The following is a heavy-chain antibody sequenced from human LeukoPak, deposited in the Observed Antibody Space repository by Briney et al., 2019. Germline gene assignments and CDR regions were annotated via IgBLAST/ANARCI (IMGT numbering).Heavy chain of an antibody. CDR2: VYYSGST. CDR1: GGSISSSSYY. Sequence: SETLSLTCTVSGGSISSSSYYWGWIRQPPGKGLEWIGSVYYSGSTYYNPSLKSRVTISVDTSKNQFSLKLSSVTAADTAVYYCARQELLTGYYWGQGTLVTVSS. D-gene: IGHD1-14*01. CDR3: ARQELLTGYY. V-gene: IGHV4-39*01. J-gene: IGHJ4*02.